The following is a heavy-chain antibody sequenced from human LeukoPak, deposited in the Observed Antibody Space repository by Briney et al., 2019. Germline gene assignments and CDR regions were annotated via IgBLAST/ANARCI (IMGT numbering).Heavy chain of an antibody. Sequence: GGSLRLSCAASGFAFDTHAMSWVRHIPGKGLEWVSTISGTGDFTYYADSVKGQFSISRDNSKNTLYLQMNSLRAEDMAVYYCASLRAIAAAGYYYYYYMDVWGKGTTVTVSS. CDR1: GFAFDTHA. CDR2: ISGTGDFT. CDR3: ASLRAIAAAGYYYYYYMDV. D-gene: IGHD6-13*01. J-gene: IGHJ6*03. V-gene: IGHV3-23*01.